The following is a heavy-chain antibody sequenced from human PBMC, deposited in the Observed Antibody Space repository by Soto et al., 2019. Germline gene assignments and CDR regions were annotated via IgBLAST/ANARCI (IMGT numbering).Heavy chain of an antibody. CDR3: ARVAITYYYDSSGYYYPDY. CDR1: GFTFNRYA. J-gene: IGHJ4*02. CDR2: ISSSSSYI. D-gene: IGHD3-22*01. Sequence: GGSLRLSCAASGFTFNRYAMNWVRQAPGKGLEWVSYISSSSSYIYYADSVKGRFTISRDNAKNSLYLQMNSLRAEDTAVYYCARVAITYYYDSSGYYYPDYWGQGT. V-gene: IGHV3-21*05.